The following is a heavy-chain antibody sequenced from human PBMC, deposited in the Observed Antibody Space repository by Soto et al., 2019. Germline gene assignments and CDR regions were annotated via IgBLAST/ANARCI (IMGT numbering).Heavy chain of an antibody. V-gene: IGHV1-69*13. J-gene: IGHJ6*02. D-gene: IGHD6-19*01. CDR3: AREPAPPITAAVAGTIDYYYYGMDV. CDR2: IIPIFGTA. Sequence: GASVKVSCKASGGTFSSYAISWVRQAPGQGLEWMGGIIPIFGTANYAQKFQGRVTITADESTSTAYMELSSLRSEDTAVYYCAREPAPPITAAVAGTIDYYYYGMDVWGQGTTVTVAS. CDR1: GGTFSSYA.